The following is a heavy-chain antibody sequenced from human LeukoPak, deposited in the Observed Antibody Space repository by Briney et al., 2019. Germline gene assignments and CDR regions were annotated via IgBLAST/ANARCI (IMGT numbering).Heavy chain of an antibody. D-gene: IGHD2-2*01. V-gene: IGHV3-15*01. Sequence: GGSLRLSCAASGFTFITYCMNGVRQAPGKGLEWVGQIKKKTNGGTTDYAAPVKGRFIISRDDSKNTLYLQMNSLRTEDTAVYYCARGLCSSTSCYQGPFDYWGQGMLVTVSS. CDR3: ARGLCSSTSCYQGPFDY. CDR2: IKKKTNGGTT. CDR1: GFTFITYC. J-gene: IGHJ4*02.